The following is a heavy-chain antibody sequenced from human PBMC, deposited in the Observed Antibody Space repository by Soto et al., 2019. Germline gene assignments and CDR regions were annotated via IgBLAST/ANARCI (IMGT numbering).Heavy chain of an antibody. CDR3: ARWGSGWYYFDY. J-gene: IGHJ4*02. CDR1: GGSFSGYY. D-gene: IGHD6-19*01. CDR2: INHSGST. Sequence: QVQLQQWGAGLLKPSETLSLTCAVYGGSFSGYYWSWIRQPPGKGLEWIGEINHSGSTNYNPSLKSRVTISVYTSKNQFSLKLSSVTAADTAVYYCARWGSGWYYFDYWGQGTLVTVSS. V-gene: IGHV4-34*01.